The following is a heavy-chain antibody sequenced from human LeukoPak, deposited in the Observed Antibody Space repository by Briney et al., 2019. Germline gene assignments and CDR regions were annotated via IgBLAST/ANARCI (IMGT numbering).Heavy chain of an antibody. D-gene: IGHD3-22*01. CDR1: GFTFSSYA. CDR2: ISYDGTNK. Sequence: GGSLRLSCAASGFTFSSYAMHWVRQAPGKGLEWVALISYDGTNKYYSDSVKGRFTVSRDNSKNTLYLQMNSLRAEDTAVYYCARSLYYYDSSGYSHFDYWGQGTLVTVSS. CDR3: ARSLYYYDSSGYSHFDY. V-gene: IGHV3-30*03. J-gene: IGHJ4*02.